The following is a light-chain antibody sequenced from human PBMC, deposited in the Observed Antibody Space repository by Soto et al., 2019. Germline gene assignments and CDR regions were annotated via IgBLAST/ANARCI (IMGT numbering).Light chain of an antibody. J-gene: IGKJ5*01. CDR3: QQRNVWPPIT. Sequence: VLTQSPATLSLSPGERATLSCRASQSIHTSLAWYQQKSGKPPRLVIYDSTLRANGVPDRFGGSGSGTEFTLTINSLEPEDFAVYYCQQRNVWPPITFGQGTRLEI. CDR2: DST. V-gene: IGKV3-11*01. CDR1: QSIHTS.